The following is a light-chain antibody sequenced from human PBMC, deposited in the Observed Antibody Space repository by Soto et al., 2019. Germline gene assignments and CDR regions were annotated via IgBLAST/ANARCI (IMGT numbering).Light chain of an antibody. Sequence: DIQMTQSPSTLSASVEDRVTITCRASQSISDLLAWYQQKPGEAPKLLIYKASNLESGVPSRFSGGGSGTEFTLTISSLQPDDLATYYCQHYSSFSVTFGQGTKVEIK. CDR1: QSISDL. V-gene: IGKV1-5*03. CDR2: KAS. CDR3: QHYSSFSVT. J-gene: IGKJ1*01.